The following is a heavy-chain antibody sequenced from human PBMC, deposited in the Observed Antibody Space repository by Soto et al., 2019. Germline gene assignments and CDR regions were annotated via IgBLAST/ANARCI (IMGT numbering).Heavy chain of an antibody. Sequence: SETLSLTCTVSGGSISSYYWSWIRQPPGKXLEWIGYIYYSGSTNYNPSLKSRVTISVDTSKNQFSLKLSSVTAADTAVYYCARVPYYDFWSGPLPHFDYWGQGSLVTVSS. CDR1: GGSISSYY. CDR3: ARVPYYDFWSGPLPHFDY. D-gene: IGHD3-3*01. V-gene: IGHV4-59*01. J-gene: IGHJ4*02. CDR2: IYYSGST.